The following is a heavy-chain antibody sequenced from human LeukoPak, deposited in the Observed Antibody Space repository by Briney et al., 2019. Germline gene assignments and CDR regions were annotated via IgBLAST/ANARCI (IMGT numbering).Heavy chain of an antibody. CDR2: IYPGDSDT. Sequence: GESLQISCKGSGYSFTSYWIGWVRQMPGKGLEWMGIIYPGDSDTRYSPSFQGQVTISADKSLSTAYLQWSSLKASDTAMYYCARHEAYCGGDXXSKLDYWGQXTXXXVSS. V-gene: IGHV5-51*01. J-gene: IGHJ4*02. CDR3: ARHEAYCGGDXXSKLDY. D-gene: IGHD2-21*02. CDR1: GYSFTSYW.